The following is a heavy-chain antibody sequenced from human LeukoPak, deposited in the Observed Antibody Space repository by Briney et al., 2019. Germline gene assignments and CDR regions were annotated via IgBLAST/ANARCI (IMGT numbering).Heavy chain of an antibody. D-gene: IGHD2-15*01. V-gene: IGHV3-30*04. CDR1: GFTFSSYA. CDR2: ISYDGSNK. Sequence: PGRSLRLSCAASGFTFSSYAMHWVRRAPGKGLEWVAVISYDGSNKYYADSVKGRFTISRDNSKNTLYLQMNSLRAEDTAVYYCARDTVVVVAATNPGYWGQGTLVTVSS. J-gene: IGHJ4*02. CDR3: ARDTVVVVAATNPGY.